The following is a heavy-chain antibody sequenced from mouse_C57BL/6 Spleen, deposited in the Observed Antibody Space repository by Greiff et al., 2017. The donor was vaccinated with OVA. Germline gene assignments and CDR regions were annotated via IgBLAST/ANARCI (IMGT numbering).Heavy chain of an antibody. CDR1: GYTFTSYW. D-gene: IGHD1-1*01. J-gene: IGHJ2*01. V-gene: IGHV1-5*01. Sequence: EVQRVESGTVLARPGASVKMSCKTSGYTFTSYWMHWVKQRPGQGLEWIGAIYPGNSDTSYNQKFKGKAKLTAVTSASTTYMELSSLTNEDSAVYYCTRGGITTVVAFDYWGQGTTLTVSS. CDR3: TRGGITTVVAFDY. CDR2: IYPGNSDT.